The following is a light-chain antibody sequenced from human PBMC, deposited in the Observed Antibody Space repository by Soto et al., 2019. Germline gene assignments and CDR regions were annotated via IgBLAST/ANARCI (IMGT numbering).Light chain of an antibody. J-gene: IGLJ1*01. CDR1: SSDVGGYNY. Sequence: QSALTQPASVSGSPGQSITISCNGTSSDVGGYNYVSWYQQHPGKAPKLMIYDVSNRPSGVSNRFSGSKSGNTASLTISGLQAEDEADYYCSSCTSSSTRVFGTGTKVTVL. V-gene: IGLV2-14*01. CDR3: SSCTSSSTRV. CDR2: DVS.